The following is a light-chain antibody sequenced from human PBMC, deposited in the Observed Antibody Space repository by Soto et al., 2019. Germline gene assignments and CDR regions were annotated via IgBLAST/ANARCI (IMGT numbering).Light chain of an antibody. CDR2: NNN. CDR3: AAWDVSLNGLYV. CDR1: GSNIGSSS. J-gene: IGLJ1*01. Sequence: QSVLTQPPSASGTPGQRVTISCSGGGSNIGSSSVNWYQQLPGTAPKLLFYNNNQWPSGVPDRFSGSKSGTSASLAISGLQSEDEADYYCAAWDVSLNGLYVFGTGTKLTVL. V-gene: IGLV1-44*01.